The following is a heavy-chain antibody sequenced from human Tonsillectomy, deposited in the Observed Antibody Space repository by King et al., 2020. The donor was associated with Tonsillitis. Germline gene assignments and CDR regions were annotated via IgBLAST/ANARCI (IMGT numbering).Heavy chain of an antibody. V-gene: IGHV3-30*01. CDR3: ARLGDRFGFDY. CDR2: ISFDGSNK. CDR1: GFTFRNYA. D-gene: IGHD3-16*01. Sequence: VQLVESGGGVVQPGRSLRLSCAASGFTFRNYAMHWVRQAPGKGLEWVALISFDGSNKYYADSVKGRFTISRDNSKNTLYLQMDSLRREDTAVYYCARLGDRFGFDYWGQGTLVTVSS. J-gene: IGHJ4*02.